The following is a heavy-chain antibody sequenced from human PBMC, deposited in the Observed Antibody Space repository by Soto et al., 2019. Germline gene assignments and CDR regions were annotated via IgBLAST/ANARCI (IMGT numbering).Heavy chain of an antibody. Sequence: QVQLQQWGAGLLKPSETLSLTCAVYGGSFSGYYWSWIRQPPGKGLEWIGEINHSGSTNYNPSLKRRVTISVDTSKNQFSLKLSSVPAADTAVYYCARERVGIQLWLAYYYGMDVWGQGTTVTVSS. CDR2: INHSGST. D-gene: IGHD5-18*01. CDR1: GGSFSGYY. J-gene: IGHJ6*02. CDR3: ARERVGIQLWLAYYYGMDV. V-gene: IGHV4-34*01.